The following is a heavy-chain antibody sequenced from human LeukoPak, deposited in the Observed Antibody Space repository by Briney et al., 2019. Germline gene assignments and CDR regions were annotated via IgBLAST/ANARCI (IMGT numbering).Heavy chain of an antibody. CDR3: ARSAVTAPRWFDP. Sequence: SETLSLTCAVYGGSFSGYYWSWIRQPPGKGLEWIGEINHSGSTNYNPSLKSRVTMPVDTSKNQFSLKLNSVTAADTALYYCARSAVTAPRWFDPWGQGTLVTVSS. CDR2: INHSGST. D-gene: IGHD2-21*02. V-gene: IGHV4-34*01. J-gene: IGHJ5*02. CDR1: GGSFSGYY.